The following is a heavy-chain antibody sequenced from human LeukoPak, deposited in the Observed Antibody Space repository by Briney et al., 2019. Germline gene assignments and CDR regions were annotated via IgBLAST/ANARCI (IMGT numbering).Heavy chain of an antibody. CDR1: GYTFTNYG. V-gene: IGHV1-18*01. D-gene: IGHD3-16*01. CDR2: ISAYNGNT. Sequence: ASVKVTCKASGYTFTNYGISWVRQAPGQGLECMGWISAYNGNTNYAQRFQGRVTMTTDTSTSTAYMELRSLRSDDTAVYYCARVRDYGGIGEDYWGQGTLVTVSS. J-gene: IGHJ4*02. CDR3: ARVRDYGGIGEDY.